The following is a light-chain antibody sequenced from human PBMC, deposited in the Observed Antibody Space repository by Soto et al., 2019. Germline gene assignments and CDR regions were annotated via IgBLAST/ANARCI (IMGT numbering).Light chain of an antibody. J-gene: IGKJ1*01. V-gene: IGKV3-15*01. CDR1: QSVSSN. CDR3: QQYNNWPPWT. CDR2: GAS. Sequence: EIVMTQSPATLSVSPGERATLSCRASQSVSSNLAWYQHKPGQAPRLLIYGASTRATGIPARFSGSESGTEFTLTISSLQSEDFAVYYCQQYNNWPPWTFGQGNKVDIK.